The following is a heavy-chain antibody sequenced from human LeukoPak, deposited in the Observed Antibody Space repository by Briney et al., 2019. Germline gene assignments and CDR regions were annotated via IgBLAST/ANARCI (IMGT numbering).Heavy chain of an antibody. D-gene: IGHD4-17*01. J-gene: IGHJ4*02. CDR3: ASSYGENALFDY. CDR1: GFTFSSYA. CDR2: ISYDGSNK. V-gene: IGHV3-30*04. Sequence: GGSLRLSCAASGFTFSSYAMHWVRQAPGKGLEWVAVISYDGSNKYYADSVKGRFTISRDNSKNTLYLQMNSLRAEDTAVYYCASSYGENALFDYWGQGTLVTVSS.